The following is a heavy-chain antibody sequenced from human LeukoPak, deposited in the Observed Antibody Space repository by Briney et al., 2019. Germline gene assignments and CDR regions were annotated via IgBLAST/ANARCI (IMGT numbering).Heavy chain of an antibody. J-gene: IGHJ4*02. Sequence: SVTLSFTCTGSGGSISSYYWSWIRQPPGKGLEWIGYIYYSGSTNYNPSLKSRVTISVDTSKNQFSLKLSSVTAADTAVYYCARGSSGGNSGADLDYWGQGTLVTVSS. CDR2: IYYSGST. D-gene: IGHD4-23*01. CDR1: GGSISSYY. CDR3: ARGSSGGNSGADLDY. V-gene: IGHV4-59*01.